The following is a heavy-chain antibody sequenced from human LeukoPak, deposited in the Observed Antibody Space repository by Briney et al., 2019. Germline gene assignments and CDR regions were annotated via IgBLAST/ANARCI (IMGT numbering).Heavy chain of an antibody. CDR3: AKGPRPDISVAHTLER. V-gene: IGHV3-23*01. Sequence: GGSLRLSCAASGFTFNNYAMTWVRQAPGRGLEWVSTISSRGDSTYDADSVRGRFTTSRDNSQNSLYLQMNSLRAEDAAVYYCAKGPRPDISVAHTLERWGQGTLVTVSS. J-gene: IGHJ4*01. CDR2: ISSRGDST. CDR1: GFTFNNYA. D-gene: IGHD6-19*01.